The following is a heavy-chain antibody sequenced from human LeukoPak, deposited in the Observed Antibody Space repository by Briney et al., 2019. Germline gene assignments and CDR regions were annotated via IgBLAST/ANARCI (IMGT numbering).Heavy chain of an antibody. CDR1: GYTFTSYG. J-gene: IGHJ3*02. V-gene: IGHV1-18*01. Sequence: ASVKVSCKASGYTFTSYGISWVRQAPGQGLEWMGWNSAYNGNTNYAQKLQGRVTMTTDTSTSTAYMELRSLRSDDTAVYYCARMDPEFPAFDIWGQGTMVTVSS. CDR2: NSAYNGNT. CDR3: ARMDPEFPAFDI. D-gene: IGHD2-2*03.